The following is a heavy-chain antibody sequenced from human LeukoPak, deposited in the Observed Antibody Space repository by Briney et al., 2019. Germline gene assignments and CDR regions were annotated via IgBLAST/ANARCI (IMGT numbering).Heavy chain of an antibody. D-gene: IGHD3-22*01. Sequence: GGSLRLSCAASGFTFSSYAMHWVRQAPGKGLEWVSYISSSGSTIYYADSVKGRFTISRDNAKNSLYLQMNSLRAEDTAVYYCASSSQYYDSSGWYFDYWGQGTLVTVSS. J-gene: IGHJ4*02. CDR3: ASSSQYYDSSGWYFDY. CDR1: GFTFSSYA. CDR2: ISSSGSTI. V-gene: IGHV3-48*03.